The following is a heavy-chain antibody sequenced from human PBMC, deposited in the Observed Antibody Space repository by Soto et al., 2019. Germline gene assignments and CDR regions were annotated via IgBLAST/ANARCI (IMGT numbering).Heavy chain of an antibody. CDR3: AIAGSGAFDL. CDR1: GYTFTDYA. D-gene: IGHD2-15*01. V-gene: IGHV1-18*01. CDR2: ISVSNGNT. Sequence: QVQLVQSGAEVKQPGASVKVSCKASGYTFTDYAISWVRQAPGQGLEWMGWISVSNGNTYYAQKLQDRITMTTDTSTSTAYVELRSLRSDYTAVHYCAIAGSGAFDLWGQGTMLTVSS. J-gene: IGHJ3*01.